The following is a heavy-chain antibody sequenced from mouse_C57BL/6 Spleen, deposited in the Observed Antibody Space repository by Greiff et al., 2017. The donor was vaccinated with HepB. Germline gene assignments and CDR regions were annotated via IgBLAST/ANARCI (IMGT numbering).Heavy chain of an antibody. CDR1: GFTFSDYY. CDR3: ERGGLWCFDY. V-gene: IGHV5-16*01. CDR2: INYDGSST. Sequence: EVKLVESEGGLVQPGSSMKLSCTASGFTFSDYYMAWVRQVPEKGLEWVANINYDGSSTYYLDSLKSRFIISRDNAKNILYLQMSSLKSEDTATYYCERGGLWCFDYWGQGTTLTVSS. D-gene: IGHD1-1*02. J-gene: IGHJ2*01.